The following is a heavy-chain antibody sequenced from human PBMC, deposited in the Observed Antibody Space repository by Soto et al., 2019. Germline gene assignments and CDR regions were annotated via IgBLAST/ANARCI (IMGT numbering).Heavy chain of an antibody. CDR2: GNYSGSP. D-gene: IGHD7-27*01. Sequence: QVQLQQWGAGLLKPSETLSLTCTVYGGSFSGYYWSWIRQPPGKGLEWSGEGNYSGSPNYNPSLKSRVTTSVATTNNHSSLQLTSVTAADTAVYYSASGASGANSGLGHFDYCGQGTLVTVSS. J-gene: IGHJ4*02. CDR1: GGSFSGYY. V-gene: IGHV4-34*01. CDR3: ASGASGANSGLGHFDY.